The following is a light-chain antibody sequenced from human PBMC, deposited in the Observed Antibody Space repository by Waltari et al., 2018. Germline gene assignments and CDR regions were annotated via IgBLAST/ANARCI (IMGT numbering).Light chain of an antibody. CDR1: QTVLYSSNNNNY. CDR3: QQYHTTEWT. V-gene: IGKV4-1*01. CDR2: GAS. J-gene: IGKJ1*01. Sequence: DIVMTQSPDSLAVSLGERATINCKSSQTVLYSSNNNNYLAWYQQKPGQPPKLLIYGASTRESGVPDRFSGSGSGTDFTLTISSLQAEDVAVYYCQQYHTTEWTFGQGTKVEIK.